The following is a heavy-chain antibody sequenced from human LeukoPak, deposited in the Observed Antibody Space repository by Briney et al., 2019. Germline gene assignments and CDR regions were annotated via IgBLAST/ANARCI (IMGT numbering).Heavy chain of an antibody. J-gene: IGHJ5*02. Sequence: QPGGSLRLSCAASGLTFSSYAMSWVRQAPGKGLEWVSVISVNGGSAYHADSVKGRFTISRDNAKNSLYLQMNSLRAEDTAVYYCAREPRYCSGGSCFSSWGQGTLVTVSS. CDR1: GLTFSSYA. CDR2: ISVNGGSA. CDR3: AREPRYCSGGSCFSS. D-gene: IGHD2-15*01. V-gene: IGHV3-23*01.